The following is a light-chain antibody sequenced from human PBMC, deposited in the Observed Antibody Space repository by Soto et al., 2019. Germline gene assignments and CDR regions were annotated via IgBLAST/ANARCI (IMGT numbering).Light chain of an antibody. CDR3: QQYSSSPPEFT. J-gene: IGKJ3*01. CDR1: QSISSSY. Sequence: EIVLTQSPGTLSLSPGERATLSCRASQSISSSYLAWYQQRPGQAPRLLIFGASYRATGIPDRFSGSGSGTGFNLTISRLEPEDFAVYYCQQYSSSPPEFTFGPGTKVDSK. CDR2: GAS. V-gene: IGKV3-20*01.